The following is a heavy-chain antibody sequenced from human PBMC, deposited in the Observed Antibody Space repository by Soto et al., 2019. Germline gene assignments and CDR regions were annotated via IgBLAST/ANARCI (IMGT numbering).Heavy chain of an antibody. CDR2: IYYSGST. D-gene: IGHD5-12*01. CDR1: GCSISSYY. J-gene: IGHJ4*02. CDR3: ARYSGYDILDY. Sequence: SETLSLTCTVSGCSISSYYWSWIRQPPGKGLEWIGYIYYSGSTNYNPSLKSRVTISVDTSKNQFSLKLSSVTAADTAVYYCARYSGYDILDYWGQGTLVTVSS. V-gene: IGHV4-59*08.